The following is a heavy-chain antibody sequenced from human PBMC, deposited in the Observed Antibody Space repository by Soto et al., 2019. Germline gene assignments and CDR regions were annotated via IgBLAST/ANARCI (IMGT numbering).Heavy chain of an antibody. J-gene: IGHJ4*02. V-gene: IGHV1-3*01. Sequence: QVQLVQSGAEVKKPGASVKVSCKASGYTFTSYAMHWVRQAPGQRLEWMGWINAGNGNTKYSQKFQGRVTITRDTAASPAYRELSSLRSEDTAVYYCARALYSGGVPAAKRRLVFDYWGQGTLVTVSS. CDR3: ARALYSGGVPAAKRRLVFDY. CDR2: INAGNGNT. CDR1: GYTFTSYA. D-gene: IGHD2-2*01.